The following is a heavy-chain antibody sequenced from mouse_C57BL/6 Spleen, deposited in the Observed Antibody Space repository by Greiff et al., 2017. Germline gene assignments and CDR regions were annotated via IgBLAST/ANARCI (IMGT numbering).Heavy chain of an antibody. CDR1: GVNIKNTY. Sequence: VQLKQSVAELVRPGASVKLSCTASGVNIKNTYMHWVKQRPEQGLEWIGRIDPANGNTKYAPKFQGKATITADTSSNTAYLQLSSLTSEDTAIYYCARTYYSNYWYFDVWGTGTTVTVSS. J-gene: IGHJ1*03. CDR3: ARTYYSNYWYFDV. D-gene: IGHD2-5*01. CDR2: IDPANGNT. V-gene: IGHV14-3*01.